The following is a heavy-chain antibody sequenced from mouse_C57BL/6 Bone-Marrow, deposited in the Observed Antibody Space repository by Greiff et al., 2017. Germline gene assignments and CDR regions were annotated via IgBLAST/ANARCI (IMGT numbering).Heavy chain of an antibody. CDR1: GFTFSDYG. D-gene: IGHD2-2*01. CDR2: ISNLAYSI. CDR3: ARHGYDGDGYFDV. V-gene: IGHV5-15*01. J-gene: IGHJ1*03. Sequence: EVKLMESGGGLVQPGGSLKLSCAASGFTFSDYGMAWVRQAPRKGPEWVAFISNLAYSIYYADTVTGRFTISRENAKNTLYLEMSSLRSEDTAMYYCARHGYDGDGYFDVWGTGTTVTVSS.